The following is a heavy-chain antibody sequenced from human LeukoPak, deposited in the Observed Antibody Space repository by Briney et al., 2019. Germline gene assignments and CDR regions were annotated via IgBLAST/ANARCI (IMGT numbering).Heavy chain of an antibody. CDR1: GFTFSDYY. V-gene: IGHV3-11*01. CDR2: ISSGGDTI. J-gene: IGHJ4*02. CDR3: ARRGYSSKYFDY. D-gene: IGHD5-18*01. Sequence: GGSLRLSCAASGFTFSDYYMSWIRQAPGKGLEWVSYISSGGDTIYYTDSVEGRFTISRDNAKNSLYLQMNSLRAEDTAVYYCARRGYSSKYFDYWGQGTLVTVSS.